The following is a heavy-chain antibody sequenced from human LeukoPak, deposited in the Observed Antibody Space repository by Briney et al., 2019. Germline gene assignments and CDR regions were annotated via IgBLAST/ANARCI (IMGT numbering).Heavy chain of an antibody. V-gene: IGHV3-30*04. CDR1: GFTFSNDA. CDR2: IAYDGSFK. J-gene: IGHJ4*02. Sequence: PGGSLRLSCAASGFTFSNDAMHWVPQAPGKGLEWVAVIAYDGSFKHYTDSVKGRFTISRDNSKNTLFLQMNSLRVEDSAVYYCAREGFLRSDTRSSGFDSWGQGTLVTVS. D-gene: IGHD6-6*01. CDR3: AREGFLRSDTRSSGFDS.